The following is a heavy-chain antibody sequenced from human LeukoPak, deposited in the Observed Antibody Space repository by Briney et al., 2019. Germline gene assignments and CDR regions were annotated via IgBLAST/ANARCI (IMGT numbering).Heavy chain of an antibody. J-gene: IGHJ4*02. D-gene: IGHD5-24*01. CDR3: ARNRDGYNSFDY. V-gene: IGHV4-31*03. CDR2: IYYSGSS. Sequence: SETLSLTCTVSGGSINNGGYYWSWIRQHPGKGLEWIGYIYYSGSSYYNPSLRSRVTISVDTSMNHFSLKLSSVTAADTAVYYCARNRDGYNSFDYWGQGTLVTVSS. CDR1: GGSINNGGYY.